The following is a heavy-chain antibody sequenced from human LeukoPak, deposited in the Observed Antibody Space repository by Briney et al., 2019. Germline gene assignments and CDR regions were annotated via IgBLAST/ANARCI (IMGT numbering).Heavy chain of an antibody. CDR1: GGSISSHY. Sequence: SETLSLTCTVSGGSISSHYWSWIRQPPGKGLEWIGYIYYSGSTNYNPSLKSRVTISVDTSKNQFSLKLSSVTAADTAVYYCARVDPRSAFDIWGQGTMVTVSS. J-gene: IGHJ3*02. CDR2: IYYSGST. V-gene: IGHV4-59*11. CDR3: ARVDPRSAFDI.